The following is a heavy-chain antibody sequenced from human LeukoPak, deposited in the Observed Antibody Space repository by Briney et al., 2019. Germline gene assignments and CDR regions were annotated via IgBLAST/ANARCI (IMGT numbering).Heavy chain of an antibody. J-gene: IGHJ4*02. D-gene: IGHD1-1*01. Sequence: GGSLRLSCAASGFTFSSYSMNWVRQAPGKGLEWVSSISSSSSYIYYAGSVKGRFTISRDNAKNSLYLQMNSLRAEDTAVYYCARGNWNGAYFDYWGQGTLVTVSS. CDR3: ARGNWNGAYFDY. V-gene: IGHV3-21*01. CDR1: GFTFSSYS. CDR2: ISSSSSYI.